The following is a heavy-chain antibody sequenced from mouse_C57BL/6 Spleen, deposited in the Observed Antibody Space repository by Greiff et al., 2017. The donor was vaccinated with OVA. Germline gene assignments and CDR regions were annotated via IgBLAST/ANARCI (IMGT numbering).Heavy chain of an antibody. CDR1: GFTFSDYY. J-gene: IGHJ1*03. D-gene: IGHD2-4*01. CDR3: ARDKNDYDRGYWYFDV. V-gene: IGHV5-16*01. CDR2: INYDGSST. Sequence: EVMLVESEGGLVQPGSSMKLSCTASGFTFSDYYMAWVRQVPEKGLEWVANINYDGSSTYYLDSLKSRFIISRDNAKNILYLQMSSLKSEDTATYYCARDKNDYDRGYWYFDVWGTGTTVTVSS.